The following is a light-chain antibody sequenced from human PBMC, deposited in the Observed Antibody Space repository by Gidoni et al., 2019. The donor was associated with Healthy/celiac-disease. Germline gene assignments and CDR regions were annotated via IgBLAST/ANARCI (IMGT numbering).Light chain of an antibody. CDR1: QSLLHSNGYNY. CDR2: LVS. V-gene: IGKV2-28*01. J-gene: IGKJ1*01. CDR3: MQALQTPRT. Sequence: IVMTQSPLSLPVTPGEPASISCRSSQSLLHSNGYNYLDWYLQKPGQSPQLLIYLVSNRASGVPDRFSGSGSGTDFTLKISRVEAEDVGVYYCMQALQTPRTFGQGTKVEIK.